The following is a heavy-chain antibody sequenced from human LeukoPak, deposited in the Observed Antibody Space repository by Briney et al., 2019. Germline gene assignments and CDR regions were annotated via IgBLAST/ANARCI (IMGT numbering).Heavy chain of an antibody. V-gene: IGHV1-3*01. CDR2: INAGNGNT. Sequence: ASVKVSCKASGYTFTSYAMHWVRQAPGQRLEWMGWINAGNGNTKYSQKFQGRVTITRDTSASTAYMELSSLRSEDTAVYYCARGPIVVPAAPGVYFDYWGQGTLVTVSS. J-gene: IGHJ4*02. D-gene: IGHD2-2*01. CDR3: ARGPIVVPAAPGVYFDY. CDR1: GYTFTSYA.